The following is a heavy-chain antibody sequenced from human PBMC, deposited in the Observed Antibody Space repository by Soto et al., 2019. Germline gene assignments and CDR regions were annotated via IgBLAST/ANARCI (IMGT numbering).Heavy chain of an antibody. CDR1: GFTFSSYW. D-gene: IGHD3-9*01. J-gene: IGHJ4*02. CDR2: MNQDGSEK. V-gene: IGHV3-7*01. CDR3: AIIRYLDM. Sequence: EVQLVESGGGLVQPGGSLRLSCAASGFTFSSYWMSWVRQAPGKGLEWVANMNQDGSEKYYLDSVKGRFTISRDDAKNSLYLQMNSLRAEDTAVYYCAIIRYLDMWGQGTLVTVSS.